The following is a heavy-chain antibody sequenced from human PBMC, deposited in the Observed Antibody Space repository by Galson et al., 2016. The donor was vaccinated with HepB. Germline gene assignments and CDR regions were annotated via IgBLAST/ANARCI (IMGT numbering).Heavy chain of an antibody. V-gene: IGHV3-21*01. D-gene: IGHD3-22*01. CDR1: GFTFSRSS. CDR2: ISSGSAYK. J-gene: IGHJ3*02. CDR3: ARDRGSGYLDAFDI. Sequence: SLRLSCAASGFTFSRSSMHWVRQAPGKGLEWVASISSGSAYKYYAESMKGRFTISRDNAKQSLYLQMSSLRAEDTAVYYCARDRGSGYLDAFDIWGQGTMVTVSS.